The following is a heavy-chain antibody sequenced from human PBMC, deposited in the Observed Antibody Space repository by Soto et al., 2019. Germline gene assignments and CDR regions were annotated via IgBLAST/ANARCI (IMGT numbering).Heavy chain of an antibody. V-gene: IGHV3-21*06. Sequence: EVHLVAAGGGLVKPGESLTLSCAASGFTFGSFTLNWVRQVPGKGLEWVSSISSSSAYIYYAESVKGRFTISRDNARSTLYLQMNSLRLDDTAVYFCARDGLTFGGDWGQGTLVAVSS. CDR3: ARDGLTFGGD. CDR1: GFTFGSFT. J-gene: IGHJ4*02. CDR2: ISSSSAYI. D-gene: IGHD3-16*01.